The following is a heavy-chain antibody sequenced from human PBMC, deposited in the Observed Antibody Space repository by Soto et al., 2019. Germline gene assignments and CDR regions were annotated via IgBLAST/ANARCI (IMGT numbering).Heavy chain of an antibody. D-gene: IGHD1-7*01. V-gene: IGHV3-23*01. J-gene: IGHJ5*02. CDR3: AKDNDWNFTRWFDP. CDR1: GFTFSSYA. Sequence: PGGSLRLSCAASGFTFSSYAMSWVRQAPGKGLEWVSAISGSGGSTYYADSVRGRFTISRDNSKNTLYLQMNSLRAEDTAVYYCAKDNDWNFTRWFDPWGQGTLVTVSS. CDR2: ISGSGGST.